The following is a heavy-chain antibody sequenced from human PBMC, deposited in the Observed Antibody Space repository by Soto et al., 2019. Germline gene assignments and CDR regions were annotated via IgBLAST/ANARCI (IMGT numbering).Heavy chain of an antibody. V-gene: IGHV1-18*04. CDR3: ARASLTIFGAPYGMDV. D-gene: IGHD3-3*01. Sequence: SVKGSCKASGYPFTRYSIRWVRQAPVQGLEWMGWISSYNGDTEYSKNFQGRLTMTIDTSTTTASMELRSLRSDDTAVYYCARASLTIFGAPYGMDVWGQGTSVTVSS. CDR1: GYPFTRYS. CDR2: ISSYNGDT. J-gene: IGHJ6*02.